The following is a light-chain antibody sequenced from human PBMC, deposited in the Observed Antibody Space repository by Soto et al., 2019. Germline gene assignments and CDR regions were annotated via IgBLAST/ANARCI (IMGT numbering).Light chain of an antibody. V-gene: IGLV1-44*01. CDR1: TSNIGANV. CDR2: SDN. J-gene: IGLJ2*01. CDR3: AAWDDILNGVL. Sequence: QSVLTQPPSASGTPGQRVTMSCSGSTSNIGANVVNWYQQLPGAAPKLLISSDNQRPSGVPDRFSGSKSGTSASLAISGLQSEDEADYYCAAWDDILNGVLFGGGTKLTVL.